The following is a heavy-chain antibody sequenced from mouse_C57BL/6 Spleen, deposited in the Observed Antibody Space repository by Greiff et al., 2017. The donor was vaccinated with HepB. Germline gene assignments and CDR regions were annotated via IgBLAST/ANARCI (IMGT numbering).Heavy chain of an antibody. D-gene: IGHD2-4*01. CDR1: GFSLTSYG. J-gene: IGHJ3*01. V-gene: IGHV2-2*01. CDR3: ARNSYDFPFAY. Sequence: VMLVESGPGLVQPSQSLSITCTVSGFSLTSYGVHWVRQSPGKGLEWLGVIWSGGSTDYNAAFISRLSISKDNSKSQVFFKMNSLQADDTAIYYCARNSYDFPFAYWGQGTLVTVSA. CDR2: IWSGGST.